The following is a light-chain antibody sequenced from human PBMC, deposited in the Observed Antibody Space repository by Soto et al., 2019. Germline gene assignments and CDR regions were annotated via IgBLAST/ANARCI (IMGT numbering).Light chain of an antibody. CDR3: QQYYSAPTWT. V-gene: IGKV4-1*01. J-gene: IGKJ1*01. CDR2: WAS. CDR1: QSIFYSSNNKNY. Sequence: DIVMTQSPDSLAVSLGERATINCKSSQSIFYSSNNKNYLAWFQQKPGQPPKLLISWASTRESGVPDRVSGSGSGTDFTLTISGLQAEDVAVYYCQQYYSAPTWTFGQGTKVELK.